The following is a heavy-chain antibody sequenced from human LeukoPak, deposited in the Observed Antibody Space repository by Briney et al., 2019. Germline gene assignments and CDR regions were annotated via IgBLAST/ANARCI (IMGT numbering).Heavy chain of an antibody. V-gene: IGHV3-48*01. J-gene: IGHJ1*01. CDR2: ISSSSSTI. CDR3: AKDSSGWFEYFQH. Sequence: GGSLRLSCAASGFTFSTYSMNWVRQAPGKGLEWVSYISSSSSTIYYADSVKGRFTISRDNAKNSLYLQMNSLRAEDTAVYYCAKDSSGWFEYFQHWGQGTLVTVSS. CDR1: GFTFSTYS. D-gene: IGHD6-19*01.